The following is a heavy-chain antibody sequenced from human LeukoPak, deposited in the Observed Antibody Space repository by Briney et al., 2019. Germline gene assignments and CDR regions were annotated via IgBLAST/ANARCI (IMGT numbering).Heavy chain of an antibody. J-gene: IGHJ6*02. D-gene: IGHD6-6*01. CDR3: ARVPSGPRRNYYYYYGMDV. CDR1: GGSFSGYY. V-gene: IGHV4-34*01. Sequence: TSETLSLTCAVYGGSFSGYYWSWIRQPPGKGLEWIGEINHSGSTNYNPSLKSRVTISVDTSKNQFSLKLSSVTAADTAVYYCARVPSGPRRNYYYYYGMDVWGQGTTVTVSS. CDR2: INHSGST.